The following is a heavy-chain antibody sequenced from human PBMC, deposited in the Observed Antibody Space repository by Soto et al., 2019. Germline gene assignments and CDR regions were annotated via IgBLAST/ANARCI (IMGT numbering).Heavy chain of an antibody. CDR1: GFTFSSYG. J-gene: IGHJ4*02. D-gene: IGHD3-16*02. CDR2: ISYDGSNK. V-gene: IGHV3-30*18. CDR3: AKAGTFGGVIAHDYFDY. Sequence: GGSLRLSCAASGFTFSSYGMHWVRQAPGKGLEWVAVISYDGSNKYYADSVKGRFTISRDNSKNTLYLQMNSLRAEDTAVYYCAKAGTFGGVIAHDYFDYWGQGALVTVSS.